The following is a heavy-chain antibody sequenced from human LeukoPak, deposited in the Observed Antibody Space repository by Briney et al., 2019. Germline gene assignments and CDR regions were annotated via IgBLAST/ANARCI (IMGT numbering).Heavy chain of an antibody. V-gene: IGHV3-21*04. D-gene: IGHD3-3*01. Sequence: GGSLRLSCAASGFTFSSYAMSWARQAPGKGLEWVSSISSSSSYIYYADSVKGRFTISRDNAKNSLYLQRNSLRAEDTAVYYCAKDAEYYDFWSGYYYYYYYMDVWGKGTTVTVSS. CDR3: AKDAEYYDFWSGYYYYYYYMDV. J-gene: IGHJ6*03. CDR2: ISSSSSYI. CDR1: GFTFSSYA.